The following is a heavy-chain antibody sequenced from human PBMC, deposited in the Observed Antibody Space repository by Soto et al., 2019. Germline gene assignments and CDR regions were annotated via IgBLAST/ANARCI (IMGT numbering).Heavy chain of an antibody. V-gene: IGHV3-33*01. CDR3: ARGTYCTNGVCSFGDHFDY. J-gene: IGHJ4*02. D-gene: IGHD2-8*01. Sequence: SLSPSCSASVFTFSSYGTHCCRQAPCKGRDWVAVIWYDGSNKYYADSVKGRFTISRDNSKNTLYLQMNSLRAEDTAVYYCARGTYCTNGVCSFGDHFDYWGQGTLVTVSS. CDR1: VFTFSSYG. CDR2: IWYDGSNK.